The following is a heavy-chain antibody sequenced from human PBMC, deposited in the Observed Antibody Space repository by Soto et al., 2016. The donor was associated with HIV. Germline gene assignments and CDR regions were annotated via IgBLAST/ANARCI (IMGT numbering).Heavy chain of an antibody. J-gene: IGHJ5*02. V-gene: IGHV1-2*02. D-gene: IGHD2-2*01. CDR1: GYTFTGHY. Sequence: QVQLVQSGAEVKKPGASVKVSCKASGYTFTGHYMHWVRQAPGQGLEWMGWINPNSGGTNSAQKFQGRVTMTRDTSISTAYMELSRLRSDDTAVYYCARSLGYPDWFDPWGQGTLVTVSS. CDR3: ARSLGYPDWFDP. CDR2: INPNSGGT.